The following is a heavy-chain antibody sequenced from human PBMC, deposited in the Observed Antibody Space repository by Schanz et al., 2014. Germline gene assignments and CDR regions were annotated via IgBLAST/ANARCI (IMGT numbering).Heavy chain of an antibody. J-gene: IGHJ6*03. V-gene: IGHV1-18*01. CDR3: ARLGTGMAVAGSVIDSYYYYMDV. D-gene: IGHD6-19*01. CDR2: ITAYNGDT. Sequence: QVQLVQSGGEMKKPGASVKVSCKASGYTFTDYGLSWVRQAPGQGLEWMGWITAYNGDTNYALKLQGRVTMATDTSTGTAYMELSGLRSEDTAVYYCARLGTGMAVAGSVIDSYYYYMDVWGEGTTVTVSS. CDR1: GYTFTDYG.